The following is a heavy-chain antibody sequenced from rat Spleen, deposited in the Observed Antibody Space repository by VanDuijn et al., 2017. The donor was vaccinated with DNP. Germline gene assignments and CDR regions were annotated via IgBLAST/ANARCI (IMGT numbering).Heavy chain of an antibody. CDR2: IWGDGST. CDR3: ADILRGD. V-gene: IGHV2-77*01. D-gene: IGHD1-4*01. J-gene: IGHJ2*01. Sequence: QVQMKETGPGLVQTTQTLSVTCTVSGFSLTSYGVHWVRQAPGKGLEWMGLIWGDGSTNYNSALKSRLSISRDTSKSQVFLTVNSLQTDDTAVYYCADILRGDWGQGVMVTVSS. CDR1: GFSLTSYG.